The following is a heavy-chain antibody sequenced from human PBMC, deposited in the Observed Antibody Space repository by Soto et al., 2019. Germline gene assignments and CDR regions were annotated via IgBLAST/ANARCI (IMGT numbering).Heavy chain of an antibody. CDR1: GYSFTNYY. V-gene: IGHV1-46*01. CDR2: IHPDGGHT. J-gene: IGHJ4*02. CDR3: ARGDNDY. Sequence: ASVKVSCKASGYSFTNYYVQWVRQAPGQGLEWMGVIHPDGGHTTYSQKFQDRVTMTRDTFTSTIYMELSSLRSEDTAVYYCARGDNDYWGQGTLVTVSS.